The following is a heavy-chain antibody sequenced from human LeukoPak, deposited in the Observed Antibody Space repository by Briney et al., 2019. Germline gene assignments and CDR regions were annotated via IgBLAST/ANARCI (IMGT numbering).Heavy chain of an antibody. CDR3: AGAPVGPNDAFDI. J-gene: IGHJ3*02. D-gene: IGHD1-26*01. CDR2: TYYRSKWYN. V-gene: IGHV6-1*01. CDR1: GDSVSSNSAT. Sequence: SQTLSLTCAISGDSVSSNSATWTWIRQSPSRGLEWLGRTYYRSKWYNDYAVSVKSRITINPDTSKNQFSLQLNSVTPEDTAVYYCAGAPVGPNDAFDIWGQGTMVTVSS.